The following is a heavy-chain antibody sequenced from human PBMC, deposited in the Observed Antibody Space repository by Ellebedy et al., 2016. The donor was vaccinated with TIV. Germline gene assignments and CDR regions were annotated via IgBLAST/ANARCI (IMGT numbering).Heavy chain of an antibody. D-gene: IGHD2-15*01. V-gene: IGHV3-30*03. CDR3: ARSRWSGPLVAATPADF. CDR2: ISGDGKHK. Sequence: GESLKISCEASGFTFSSHCIHWVRQAPGEGLEWLTLISGDGKHKHYADSVKGRFTMSRDNSRNVVFLQMNSLRPDDSALYFCARSRWSGPLVAATPADFWGQGTAVVVSS. J-gene: IGHJ4*02. CDR1: GFTFSSHC.